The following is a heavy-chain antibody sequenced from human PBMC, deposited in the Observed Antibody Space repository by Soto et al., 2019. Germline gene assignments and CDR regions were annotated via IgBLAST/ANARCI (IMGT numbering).Heavy chain of an antibody. CDR3: ARGRYFDLYYYYGMDV. D-gene: IGHD3-9*01. J-gene: IGHJ6*02. V-gene: IGHV1-2*02. Sequence: GASVKVSCKASGYTFTGYYMHWVRLAPGQGIAWRGWINPNSGGPTYAQKFQGRVTMTRDTSISTAYMALSRLRSDDTAVYYCARGRYFDLYYYYGMDVWGQGTTVTVSS. CDR2: INPNSGGP. CDR1: GYTFTGYY.